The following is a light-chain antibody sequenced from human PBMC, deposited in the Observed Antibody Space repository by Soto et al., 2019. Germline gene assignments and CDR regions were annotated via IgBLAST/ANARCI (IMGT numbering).Light chain of an antibody. CDR2: DFN. V-gene: IGLV1-51*01. CDR1: SSNIGTNY. Sequence: QSVLTQPPSMSADPGQTVSISCTGSSSNIGTNYVGWYHQVPGTAAQLLIYDFNKRPSGILDRFSASKSATSATLVIAGLQAGDEDVYYCGTWDTRLGARVFGGGTKLTVL. CDR3: GTWDTRLGARV. J-gene: IGLJ3*02.